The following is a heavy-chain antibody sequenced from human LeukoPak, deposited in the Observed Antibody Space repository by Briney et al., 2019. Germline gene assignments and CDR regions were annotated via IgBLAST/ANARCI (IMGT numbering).Heavy chain of an antibody. V-gene: IGHV3-66*01. CDR2: IYSGGST. CDR1: GFTFSSYD. D-gene: IGHD6-19*01. J-gene: IGHJ4*02. Sequence: PGGSLRLSCAASGFTFSSYDMSWVRQAPGKGLEWVSVIYSGGSTYYADSVKGRFTISRDNSKNTLYLQMNSLRAEDTAVYYCARDPIRTVAGTEVDYWGQGTLVTVSS. CDR3: ARDPIRTVAGTEVDY.